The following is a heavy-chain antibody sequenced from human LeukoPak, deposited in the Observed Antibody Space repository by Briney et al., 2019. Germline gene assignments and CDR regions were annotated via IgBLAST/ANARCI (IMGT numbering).Heavy chain of an antibody. CDR3: ARVGIYDILTGHDAFDI. CDR2: IYYSGST. D-gene: IGHD3-9*01. Sequence: PSETLSLTCTVSGGSISSYYWSWIRQPPGKGLEWIGYIYYSGSTNYNPSLKSRVTISVDTSKNQFSLKLSSVTAADTAVYYCARVGIYDILTGHDAFDIWGQGTMVTVSS. J-gene: IGHJ3*02. CDR1: GGSISSYY. V-gene: IGHV4-59*01.